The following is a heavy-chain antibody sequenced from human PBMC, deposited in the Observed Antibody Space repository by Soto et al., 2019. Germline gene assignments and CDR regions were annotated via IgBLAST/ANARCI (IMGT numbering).Heavy chain of an antibody. CDR2: INHSGST. D-gene: IGHD4-4*01. CDR3: AREFRVTTYYYYDMDV. V-gene: IGHV4-34*01. CDR1: GGSFSGYY. J-gene: IGHJ6*02. Sequence: PSETLSLTCAVYGGSFSGYYWSWIRQPPGKGLEWIGEINHSGSTNYNPSLKSRVTISVDTSKNQFSLKLSSVTAADTAVYYCAREFRVTTYYYYDMDVWGQGTTVTVSS.